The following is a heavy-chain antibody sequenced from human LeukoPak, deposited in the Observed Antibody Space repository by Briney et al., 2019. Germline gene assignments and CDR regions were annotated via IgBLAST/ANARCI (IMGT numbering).Heavy chain of an antibody. D-gene: IGHD1-20*01. Sequence: PSETLSLTCTVSGGSISSYYWSWIRQPPGKGLEWIGYIYYSGSTNYNPSLKSRVTISVDTSKNQFSLKLSSVTAADTAVYYCARGLIRITGTSDAFDIWGQGTMVTVSS. CDR2: IYYSGST. J-gene: IGHJ3*02. CDR3: ARGLIRITGTSDAFDI. CDR1: GGSISSYY. V-gene: IGHV4-59*12.